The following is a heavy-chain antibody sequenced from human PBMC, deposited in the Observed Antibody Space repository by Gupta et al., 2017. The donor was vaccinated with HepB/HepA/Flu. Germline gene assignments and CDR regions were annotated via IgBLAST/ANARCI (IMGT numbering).Heavy chain of an antibody. D-gene: IGHD1-26*01. V-gene: IGHV4-4*07. CDR1: GGSIRNFY. J-gene: IGHJ5*02. CDR3: ARDSIVGATWGNWFDP. CDR2: IYTSGST. Sequence: QVLLQESCPGLVKPSETLSLTCTVPGGSIRNFYWSWIRQCAGKGMEWIGRIYTSGSTNYNPSLRSRVTMSVDRSKNQFSLKLSSVTAADTAVYYCARDSIVGATWGNWFDPWGQGTLVTVSS.